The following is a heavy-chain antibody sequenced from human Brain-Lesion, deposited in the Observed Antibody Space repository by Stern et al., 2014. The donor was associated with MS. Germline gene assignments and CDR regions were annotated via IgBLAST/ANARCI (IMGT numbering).Heavy chain of an antibody. Sequence: VQLEESGAEVKKPGASVKVSCKVSGYTLTELSMHWVRQAPRKGLEWMGGFAPEEGETIYAQKFQGRVTMTEDTSTDTAYMELSSLRSEDTAVYYCATLSPGAGGNYYRHFDYWGQGTLVTVSS. D-gene: IGHD1-26*01. J-gene: IGHJ4*02. CDR1: GYTLTELS. CDR3: ATLSPGAGGNYYRHFDY. CDR2: FAPEEGET. V-gene: IGHV1-24*01.